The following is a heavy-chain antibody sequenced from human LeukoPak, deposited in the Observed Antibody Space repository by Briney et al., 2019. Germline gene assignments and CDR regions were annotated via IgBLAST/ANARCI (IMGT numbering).Heavy chain of an antibody. D-gene: IGHD3-22*01. Sequence: SENLSLTCTVSGGSISSGGYYWSWIRQHPGKGLEWIGYIYYSGSTYYNPSLKSRVTISVDTSKNQFSLKLSSVTAADTAVYYCARDSRYYYDSSGYYYKGNDAFDIWGQGTMVTVSS. CDR2: IYYSGST. V-gene: IGHV4-31*03. CDR1: GGSISSGGYY. CDR3: ARDSRYYYDSSGYYYKGNDAFDI. J-gene: IGHJ3*02.